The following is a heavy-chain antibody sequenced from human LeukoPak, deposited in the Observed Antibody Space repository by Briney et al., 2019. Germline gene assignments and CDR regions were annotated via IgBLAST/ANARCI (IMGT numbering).Heavy chain of an antibody. CDR2: IKQDGSEK. CDR1: GFTFSSYW. D-gene: IGHD6-13*01. J-gene: IGHJ6*03. V-gene: IGHV3-7*01. CDR3: ARDRGSSFYYYMDV. Sequence: EGSLRLSCAASGFTFSSYWMSWARQAPGKGLEWVANIKQDGSEKYYVDSVKGRFTISRDNAKNSLYLQMNSLRAEDTAVYYCARDRGSSFYYYMDVWGKGTTVTISS.